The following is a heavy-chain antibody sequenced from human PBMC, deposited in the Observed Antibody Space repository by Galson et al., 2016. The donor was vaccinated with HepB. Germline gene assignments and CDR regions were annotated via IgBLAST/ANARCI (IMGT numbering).Heavy chain of an antibody. Sequence: SLRLSCAASGFTFSNYWMNWVRQAPGKGLEWVGFIRSKAYGGTTEYAASVKGRFIISRDDSKSTAYLQMNSQKTEDTAVYYCARSSTWYGNYFDYWSQGTLVTVSS. CDR1: GFTFSNYW. J-gene: IGHJ4*02. V-gene: IGHV3-49*04. D-gene: IGHD6-13*01. CDR3: ARSSTWYGNYFDY. CDR2: IRSKAYGGTT.